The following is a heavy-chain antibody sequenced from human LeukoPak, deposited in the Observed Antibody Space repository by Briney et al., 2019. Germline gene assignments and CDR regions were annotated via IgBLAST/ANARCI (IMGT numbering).Heavy chain of an antibody. CDR2: IYPNGTT. CDR1: GVSFSSYY. Sequence: SETLSLTCAVSGVSFSSYYWSWIRQPAGEGLEWIGRIYPNGTTNYNPSLKSRLTVSIDTSKNQFSLRLSSVAAADTAVYYCASGSDSWGIQPKYYFDHWGQGALVTVSS. V-gene: IGHV4-59*10. D-gene: IGHD2-15*01. J-gene: IGHJ4*02. CDR3: ASGSDSWGIQPKYYFDH.